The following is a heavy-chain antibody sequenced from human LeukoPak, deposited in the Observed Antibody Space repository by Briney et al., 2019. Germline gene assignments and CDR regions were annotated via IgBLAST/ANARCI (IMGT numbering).Heavy chain of an antibody. CDR3: AGASSGWSVFDY. J-gene: IGHJ4*02. D-gene: IGHD6-19*01. Sequence: GGSLRLSCAASGFTFSNAWMSWVRQAPGKGLEWVSVIYSGGSTYYADSVKGRFTISRDNSKNTLYLQMNSLRAEDTAVYYCAGASSGWSVFDYWGQGTLVTVSS. V-gene: IGHV3-53*01. CDR1: GFTFSNAW. CDR2: IYSGGST.